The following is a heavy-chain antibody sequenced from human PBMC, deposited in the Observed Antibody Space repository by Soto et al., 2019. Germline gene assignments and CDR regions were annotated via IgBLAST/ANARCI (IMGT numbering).Heavy chain of an antibody. CDR1: GYTFTNYG. CDR3: ARDRQSDY. CDR2: VSTYNGFT. V-gene: IGHV1-18*01. J-gene: IGHJ4*02. Sequence: GASVKVSCKASGYTFTNYGITWVRQAPGQGLEWMGWVSTYNGFTNYAQKFQGRVTMTTDTSTSTAYMEVRSLRSDDTAVFYCARDRQSDYWGQGTLVTVS.